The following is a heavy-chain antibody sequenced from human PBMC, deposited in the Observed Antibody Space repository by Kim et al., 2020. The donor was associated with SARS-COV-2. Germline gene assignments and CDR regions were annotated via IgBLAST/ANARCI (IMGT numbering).Heavy chain of an antibody. CDR3: VRGVTVAGVTPIGY. V-gene: IGHV3-74*01. D-gene: IGHD6-19*01. J-gene: IGHJ4*02. Sequence: AASVKGRFTISRDNAKNTLYLQMNSLRAEDTAIYYCVRGVTVAGVTPIGYWGQGKLVTVSS.